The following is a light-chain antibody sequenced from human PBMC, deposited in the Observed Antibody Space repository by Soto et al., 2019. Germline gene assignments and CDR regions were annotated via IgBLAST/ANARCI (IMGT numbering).Light chain of an antibody. Sequence: DIQVTQSPSILSGSVGDRVTITCRASQGISNWLAWYQHKPGKAPKVLILKASSLQSGVPSRFSGSGSGTEFTLTISSLQPDDFATYYCQQYYAYWTFGQGTKVEI. CDR3: QQYYAYWT. V-gene: IGKV1-5*03. J-gene: IGKJ1*01. CDR2: KAS. CDR1: QGISNW.